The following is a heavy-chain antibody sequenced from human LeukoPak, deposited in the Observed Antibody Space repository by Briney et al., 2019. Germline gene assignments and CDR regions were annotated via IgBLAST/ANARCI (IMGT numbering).Heavy chain of an antibody. D-gene: IGHD5-18*01. CDR1: GFTFSSYE. CDR3: ARSSYGLFDY. J-gene: IGHJ4*02. Sequence: GGSLRLSCAASGFTFSSYEMNWVRQAPGKGLEWVSYISSSGSTIYYADSVKGRFTISRDNAKNLLYLQMNSLRAEDTAVYYCARSSYGLFDYWGQGTLVTVSS. CDR2: ISSSGSTI. V-gene: IGHV3-48*03.